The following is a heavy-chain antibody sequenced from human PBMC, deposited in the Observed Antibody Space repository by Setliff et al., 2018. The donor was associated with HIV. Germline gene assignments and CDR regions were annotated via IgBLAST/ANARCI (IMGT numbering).Heavy chain of an antibody. CDR1: GESFSGYA. J-gene: IGHJ4*02. Sequence: SETLSLTCAVYGESFSGYAWNWIRQPPGKGLEWIGEINHSGGTNYNPSLKSRVTISVDMSKNQFSLKLSSVTAADTAVYYCARLLEGPDYSSDFRYFDWFPDVWGQGTLVTVSS. V-gene: IGHV4-34*01. D-gene: IGHD3-9*01. CDR3: ARLLEGPDYSSDFRYFDWFPDV. CDR2: INHSGGT.